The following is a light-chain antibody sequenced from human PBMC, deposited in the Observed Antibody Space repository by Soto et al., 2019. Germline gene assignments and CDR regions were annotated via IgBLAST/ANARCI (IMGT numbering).Light chain of an antibody. CDR1: QSVSSGY. CDR2: GAS. V-gene: IGKV3-20*01. J-gene: IGKJ4*01. CDR3: QQSVTSPLT. Sequence: EIVLTQSPGTLSLSPGERATLSCRASQSVSSGYLAWYQQKPGQAPRLLIYGASSRATGIPDRFSGSGSGTDFTLTISGLEPEDFAVYYCQQSVTSPLTCGGGTKVEIK.